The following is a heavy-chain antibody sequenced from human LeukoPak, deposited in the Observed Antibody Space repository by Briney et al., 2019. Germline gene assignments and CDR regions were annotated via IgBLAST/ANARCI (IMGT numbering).Heavy chain of an antibody. D-gene: IGHD3-10*01. CDR1: GYTFTGYY. CDR2: INPNSGGT. V-gene: IGHV1-2*04. CDR3: ARVRGPLGVTSYGMDV. J-gene: IGHJ6*02. Sequence: EASVKVSCKASGYTFTGYYMHWVRQAPGQGLEWMGWINPNSGGTNYAQKFQGWVTMTRDTSISTAYMELSRLRSDDTAVYYCARVRGPLGVTSYGMDVWGQGTTVTVSS.